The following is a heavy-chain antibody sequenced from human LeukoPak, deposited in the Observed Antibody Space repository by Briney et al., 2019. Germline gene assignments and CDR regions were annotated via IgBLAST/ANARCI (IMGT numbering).Heavy chain of an antibody. V-gene: IGHV1-46*01. D-gene: IGHD5-24*01. Sequence: GASVKVSCKASGYTFTSYYMHWVRQAPGQGLEWMGMINPSGGSTTYAQKFQGRVTMTRDTSTSTVYMELSSLRSEDTAVFYCARIQGATQAFDIWGQGTMVTVSS. J-gene: IGHJ3*02. CDR2: INPSGGST. CDR1: GYTFTSYY. CDR3: ARIQGATQAFDI.